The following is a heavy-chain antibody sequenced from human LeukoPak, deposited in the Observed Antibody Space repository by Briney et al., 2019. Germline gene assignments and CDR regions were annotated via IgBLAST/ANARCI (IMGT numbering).Heavy chain of an antibody. D-gene: IGHD6-13*01. Sequence: PGGSLRLSCAASGFTFNSYWLHWVRQAPGKGLVWVSRINPDGSSTNYADSVKGRFTISRDSAKNSLYLQMNSLRAEDTAVYYCARGPYSSNWYVDYWGQGTLVTVAS. CDR1: GFTFNSYW. V-gene: IGHV3-74*01. CDR2: INPDGSST. J-gene: IGHJ4*02. CDR3: ARGPYSSNWYVDY.